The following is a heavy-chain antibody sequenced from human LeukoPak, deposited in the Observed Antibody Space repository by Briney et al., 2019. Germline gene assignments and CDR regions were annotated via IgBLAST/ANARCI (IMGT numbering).Heavy chain of an antibody. D-gene: IGHD4-17*01. CDR1: GFTXSSNY. Sequence: SLRLSCAASGFTXSSNYMSWXRXAPGKGLEWVSVIYSGGSTYYADSVKGRFTISRDNSKNTLYLQMNSLRAEDTAVYYCASHMTTKAYFDYWGQGTLVTVSS. V-gene: IGHV3-53*01. CDR3: ASHMTTKAYFDY. J-gene: IGHJ4*02. CDR2: IYSGGST.